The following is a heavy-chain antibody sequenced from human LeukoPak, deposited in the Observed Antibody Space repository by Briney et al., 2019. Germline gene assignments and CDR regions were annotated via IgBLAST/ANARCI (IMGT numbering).Heavy chain of an antibody. CDR3: ARLMATKPYYFDY. CDR2: IKQDGSEK. J-gene: IGHJ4*02. D-gene: IGHD5-24*01. Sequence: GGSLRLSCAASGFTFSSYWMSWVRQAPGKGLEWVANIKQDGSEKYYVDSVKGRFTISRDNAKNSLYLQMNSLRAEDTAVYYCARLMATKPYYFDYWGQGTLVTVSS. CDR1: GFTFSSYW. V-gene: IGHV3-7*01.